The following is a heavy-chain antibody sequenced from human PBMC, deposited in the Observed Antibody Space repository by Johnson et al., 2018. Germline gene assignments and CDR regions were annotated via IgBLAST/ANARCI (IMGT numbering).Heavy chain of an antibody. CDR3: ARALSGSYVFDAFDI. V-gene: IGHV3-33*01. CDR1: GFTFSSYG. Sequence: VQLVESGGGVVQPGRSLRLSCAASGFTFSSYGMHWVRQAPGKGLEWVAVIWYDGSNKYYADSVMGRFTISRDNSKNTLYLQMNSLRAEDTAVYYCARALSGSYVFDAFDIWGQGTMVTVSS. J-gene: IGHJ3*02. CDR2: IWYDGSNK. D-gene: IGHD1-26*01.